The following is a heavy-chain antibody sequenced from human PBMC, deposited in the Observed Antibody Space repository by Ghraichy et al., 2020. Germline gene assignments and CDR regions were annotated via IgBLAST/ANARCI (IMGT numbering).Heavy chain of an antibody. V-gene: IGHV3-48*02. CDR3: ARGSGVVRFYYYAGMDV. CDR2: ISTSGRSI. J-gene: IGHJ6*02. Sequence: GSLRLSCVGSGFTFDGYNMNWVRQSPGKGLEWVAHISTSGRSIFYADSVKGRFTVSRDNAQNSLYLQMKSLREEDTAVYYCARGSGVVRFYYYAGMDVWGQGTTVTVSS. D-gene: IGHD2-21*01. CDR1: GFTFDGYN.